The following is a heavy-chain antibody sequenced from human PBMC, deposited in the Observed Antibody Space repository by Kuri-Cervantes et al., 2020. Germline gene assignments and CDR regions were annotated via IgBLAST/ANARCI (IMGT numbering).Heavy chain of an antibody. Sequence: SGPTLVKPTQTLTLTCTFSGFSLTTTGVGVGWIRQPPGKALEWLALIYWDDAKRYSPSLKSRLTITKDTSKNQVVLTMTNMDPVDTATYYCARIRGLQRYFDYWGQGTLVTVSS. CDR2: IYWDDAK. J-gene: IGHJ4*02. CDR3: ARIRGLQRYFDY. V-gene: IGHV2-5*02. D-gene: IGHD5-24*01. CDR1: GFSLTTTGVG.